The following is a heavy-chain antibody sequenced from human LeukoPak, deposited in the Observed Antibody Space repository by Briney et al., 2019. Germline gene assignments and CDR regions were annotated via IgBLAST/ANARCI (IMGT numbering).Heavy chain of an antibody. Sequence: SETLSLTCTVSGGSISSYYWSWIRQPPGKGLEWIGEINHSGSTNYNPSLKSRVTISVDTSKNQFSLKLSSVTAADTAVYYCARQRPKYSSGSKCDYWGQGTLVTVSS. D-gene: IGHD6-19*01. V-gene: IGHV4-34*01. CDR3: ARQRPKYSSGSKCDY. CDR2: INHSGST. J-gene: IGHJ4*02. CDR1: GGSISSYY.